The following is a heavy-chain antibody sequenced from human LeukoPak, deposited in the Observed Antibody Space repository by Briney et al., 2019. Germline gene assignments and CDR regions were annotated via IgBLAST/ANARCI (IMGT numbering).Heavy chain of an antibody. J-gene: IGHJ5*02. CDR3: ARGRNFWSGTKNCFDP. D-gene: IGHD3-3*01. CDR1: GCTFTSYD. CDR2: MNPSTGNT. Sequence: ASVKVSCKASGCTFTSYDVNRVRQATGQGPEWIGWMNPSTGNTGYPQKFQGRVTMTRKPSIRPAYMELSSLRSEDTAVYYCARGRNFWSGTKNCFDPWGQGTLVTVSS. V-gene: IGHV1-8*01.